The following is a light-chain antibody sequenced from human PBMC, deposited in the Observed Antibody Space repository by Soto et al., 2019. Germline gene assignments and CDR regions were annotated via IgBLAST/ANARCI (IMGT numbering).Light chain of an antibody. CDR1: QNLVYSDGNVY. Sequence: DVVMTQSPLSLPVTLGQPASLSCRSSQNLVYSDGNVYLNWFHQRPGQSPRRLIYDVSQRDSGVPERFSGSGSATDFTLTISRVEAEDVGVYYCMHGTHWPSTFGQGTKVEIK. J-gene: IGKJ1*01. V-gene: IGKV2-30*01. CDR2: DVS. CDR3: MHGTHWPST.